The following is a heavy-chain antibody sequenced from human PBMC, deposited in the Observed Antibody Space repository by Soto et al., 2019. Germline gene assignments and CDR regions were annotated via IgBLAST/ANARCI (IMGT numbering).Heavy chain of an antibody. J-gene: IGHJ6*01. CDR2: INSDGSST. CDR1: GFTFSSYW. V-gene: IGHV3-74*01. Sequence: PGGSLRLSCAASGFTFSSYWMHWVRQAPGKGLVWVSRINSDGSSTSYADSVKGRFTISRDNAENTLYLQMNSLRAEDTAVYYCARELLSVTMVRGVIITDDYYYGMDVWGQGXTVTVSS. D-gene: IGHD3-10*01. CDR3: ARELLSVTMVRGVIITDDYYYGMDV.